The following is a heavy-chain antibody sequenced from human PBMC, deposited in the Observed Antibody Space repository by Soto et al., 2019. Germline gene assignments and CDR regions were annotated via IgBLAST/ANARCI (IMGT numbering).Heavy chain of an antibody. V-gene: IGHV1-18*04. CDR2: ISAYNGNT. J-gene: IGHJ6*02. CDR1: GYTFTSYG. CDR3: ARARRSIAALLLNYGMDV. D-gene: IGHD6-6*01. Sequence: ASVKVSCKASGYTFTSYGISWVRQAPGQGREGMGWISAYNGNTNYAQKLQGRVTMTTDTSTSTAYMELRSLRSDDTAVYSCARARRSIAALLLNYGMDVWGQGTTVTVSS.